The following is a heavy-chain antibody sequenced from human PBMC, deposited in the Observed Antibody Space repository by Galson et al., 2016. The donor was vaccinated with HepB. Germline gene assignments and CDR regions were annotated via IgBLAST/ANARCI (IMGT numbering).Heavy chain of an antibody. Sequence: SLRLSCAASGFTFGTCCMHWVRQAPGKGLEWVAVLSYDGSNKHYAYSMKGRFTISSDTSKKTLYLEMNSLRAEDTAVYYWARDQGQFLRFFPYGMDVWGRGSTVTVSS. CDR3: ARDQGQFLRFFPYGMDV. V-gene: IGHV3-30*03. J-gene: IGHJ6*02. CDR2: LSYDGSNK. CDR1: GFTFGTCC. D-gene: IGHD3-3*01.